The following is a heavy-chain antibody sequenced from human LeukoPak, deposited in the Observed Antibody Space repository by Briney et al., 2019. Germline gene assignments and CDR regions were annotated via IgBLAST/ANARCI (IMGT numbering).Heavy chain of an antibody. CDR2: INHSGST. CDR1: GFTFSSYE. Sequence: GSLRLSCAASGFTFSSYEMNWVRQAPGKGLEWIGEINHSGSTNYNPSLKSRVTMSVDTSKNQFSLRLSSVTAADTALYYCARAVELGDWFDPWGQGTLVTVSS. V-gene: IGHV4-34*01. J-gene: IGHJ5*02. CDR3: ARAVELGDWFDP. D-gene: IGHD3-3*02.